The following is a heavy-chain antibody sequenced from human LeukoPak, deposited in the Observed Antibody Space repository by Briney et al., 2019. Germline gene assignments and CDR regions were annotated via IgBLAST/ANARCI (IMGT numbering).Heavy chain of an antibody. CDR3: ARLSGSFLGY. J-gene: IGHJ4*02. D-gene: IGHD1-26*01. CDR2: IWYDGSKK. V-gene: IGHV3-33*01. Sequence: GGSLRLSCAASGFTFSRDGMHWVRQAPGKGLEWVAVIWYDGSKKYYADSVKGRFTISRDNSKNTLYLQMNSLRAEDTAVYYCARLSGSFLGYWGQGTLVTVSS. CDR1: GFTFSRDG.